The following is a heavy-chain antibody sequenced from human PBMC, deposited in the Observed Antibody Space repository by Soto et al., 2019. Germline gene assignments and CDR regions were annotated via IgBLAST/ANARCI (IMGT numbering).Heavy chain of an antibody. V-gene: IGHV3-64*02. CDR1: GFTLSGYA. CDR2: ISSDGVIT. Sequence: GGSLRLSCAASGFTLSGYAMDWVRQAPGKGLEYVSGISSDGVITYYADSVKGRFTISRDNSKNTLYLQMNSLRVEDTAVYYCASRSPACDYWGQGTLVTVSS. J-gene: IGHJ4*02. CDR3: ASRSPACDY.